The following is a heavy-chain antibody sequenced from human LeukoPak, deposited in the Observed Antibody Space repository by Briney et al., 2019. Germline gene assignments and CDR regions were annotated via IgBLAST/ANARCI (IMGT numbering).Heavy chain of an antibody. D-gene: IGHD6-6*01. Sequence: KPSETLSLTCTVSGGSISSHYWSWIRQPPGKGLEWIGYIYYSGSTNYNPSLKSRVTISVDTSKNQFSLKLSSVTAADTAVYYCAREISSIAARPAAFDIWGQGTMVTVSS. V-gene: IGHV4-59*11. J-gene: IGHJ3*02. CDR2: IYYSGST. CDR1: GGSISSHY. CDR3: AREISSIAARPAAFDI.